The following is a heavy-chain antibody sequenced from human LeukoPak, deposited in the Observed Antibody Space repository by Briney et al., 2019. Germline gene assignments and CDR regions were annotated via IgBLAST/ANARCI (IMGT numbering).Heavy chain of an antibody. CDR3: AKAPVTTCRGAFCYPFDY. CDR1: GFTFSSYE. J-gene: IGHJ4*02. CDR2: ISSSGSTI. Sequence: GGSLRLSCAASGFTFSSYEMNWVRQAPGKGLEWVSYISSSGSTIYYADSVKGRFTISRDSSKNTLFLQMNGLRPEDAAVYYCAKAPVTTCRGAFCYPFDYWGLGTLVTVSS. V-gene: IGHV3-48*03. D-gene: IGHD2-15*01.